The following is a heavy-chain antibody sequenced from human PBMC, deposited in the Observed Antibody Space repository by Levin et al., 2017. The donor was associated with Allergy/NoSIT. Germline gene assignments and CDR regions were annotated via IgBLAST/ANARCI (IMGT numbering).Heavy chain of an antibody. CDR1: GGSTRLGGYY. CDR3: VRAQTGYVSPFNF. J-gene: IGHJ4*02. V-gene: IGHV4-31*03. Sequence: SQTLSLTCSVSGGSTRLGGYYWGWIRQHPVKGLEWLGYIYYSGETFYNPSVESRLVISHDTSENQFSLKLTSLTAADTAVYYCVRAQTGYVSPFNFWGPGTLVTVSS. D-gene: IGHD3-9*01. CDR2: IYYSGET.